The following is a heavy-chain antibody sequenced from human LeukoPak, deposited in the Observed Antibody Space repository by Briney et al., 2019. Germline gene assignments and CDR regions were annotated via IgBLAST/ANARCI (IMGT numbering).Heavy chain of an antibody. D-gene: IGHD6-19*01. CDR2: ISYDGSNE. V-gene: IGHV3-30*03. Sequence: GGSLRLSCAASGFTFSSYWMHWVRQAPGKGLEWVAVISYDGSNEYYADSVKYRFTISRDNSKNTLFLQIHNLRPDDTALYYCAREKGQWLVYYYHMDVWGKGTTVIVSS. CDR3: AREKGQWLVYYYHMDV. J-gene: IGHJ6*03. CDR1: GFTFSSYW.